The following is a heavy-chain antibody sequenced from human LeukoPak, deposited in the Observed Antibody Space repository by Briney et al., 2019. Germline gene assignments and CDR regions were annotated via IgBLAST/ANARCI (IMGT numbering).Heavy chain of an antibody. CDR2: IYFTGRT. D-gene: IGHD6-19*01. CDR1: GDSISNSDYY. J-gene: IGHJ2*01. V-gene: IGHV4-39*01. CDR3: TRQRGSGHWYFDL. Sequence: SETLSLTCTVSGDSISNSDYYWGWLRQPPGKGLEWFGTIYFTGRTYYNPSLTSRVTMSVDTSKNEFSLKLRSVTAADTAMYYCTRQRGSGHWYFDLWGRGTLVTVSS.